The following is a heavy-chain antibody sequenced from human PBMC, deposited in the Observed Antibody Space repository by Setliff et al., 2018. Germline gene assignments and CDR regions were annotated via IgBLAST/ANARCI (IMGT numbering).Heavy chain of an antibody. D-gene: IGHD3-22*01. CDR2: IYSSGST. CDR3: ARGSYYDSSGYSPDFFDY. Sequence: SETLSLTCTVSGGSISSGGYYWSWIRQHPGKGLEWIGYIYSSGSTYYNPSLKSRVTISVDTSQNQFSLKLSSVTAADTAVYYCARGSYYDSSGYSPDFFDYWGQGTLVTVSS. CDR1: GGSISSGGYY. J-gene: IGHJ4*02. V-gene: IGHV4-31*03.